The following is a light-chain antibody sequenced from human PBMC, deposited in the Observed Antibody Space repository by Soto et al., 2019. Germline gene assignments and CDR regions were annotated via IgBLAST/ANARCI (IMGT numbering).Light chain of an antibody. Sequence: QSALTQPASGSGAPGQSITISCTGTSSYVGGYNYVSWYQQHPGKAPKLMIYDVSNRPSGVSNRFSGSKSGNTASLTISGLQAEDEAAYYCSSYTSSSSYVFGTGTKVTVL. CDR1: SSYVGGYNY. V-gene: IGLV2-14*01. CDR3: SSYTSSSSYV. CDR2: DVS. J-gene: IGLJ1*01.